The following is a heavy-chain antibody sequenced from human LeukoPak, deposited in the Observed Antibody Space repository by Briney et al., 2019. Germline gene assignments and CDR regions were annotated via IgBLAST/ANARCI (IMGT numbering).Heavy chain of an antibody. CDR3: ARCVTTRVVQSRCYFDS. CDR2: IYHSGST. D-gene: IGHD1-1*01. V-gene: IGHV4-38-2*02. Sequence: SETLSLTCTVSGYSISSDYYWGWIRQPPGRGLEWIGTIYHSGSTYYNPSLKSRVTISVDTSKNQFSLKLTSVTAADTALYYCARCVTTRVVQSRCYFDSWGQGTLVTVSS. CDR1: GYSISSDYY. J-gene: IGHJ4*02.